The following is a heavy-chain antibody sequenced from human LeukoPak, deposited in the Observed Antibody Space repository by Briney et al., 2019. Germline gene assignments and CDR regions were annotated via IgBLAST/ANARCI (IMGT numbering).Heavy chain of an antibody. J-gene: IGHJ6*03. Sequence: RGSLRLSCAASGFTFSSYSMNWVRQAPGKGLEWVSSISSSSSYIYYADSVKGRFTISRDNAKNSLYLQMNSLRAEDTAVYYCAKPGHVDYDYVWGPYYYYYYYMDVWGKGSTVTVSS. D-gene: IGHD3-16*01. V-gene: IGHV3-21*04. CDR2: ISSSSSYI. CDR3: AKPGHVDYDYVWGPYYYYYYYMDV. CDR1: GFTFSSYS.